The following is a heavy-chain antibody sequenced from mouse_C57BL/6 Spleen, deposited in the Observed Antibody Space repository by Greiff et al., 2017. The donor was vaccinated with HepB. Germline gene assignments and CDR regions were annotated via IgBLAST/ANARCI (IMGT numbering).Heavy chain of an antibody. D-gene: IGHD1-2*01. CDR3: ARAYHLYFDV. Sequence: QVQLQQPGAELVKPGASVKLSCKASGYTFTSYWMHWVKQRPGGGLEWIGRIDPNSGGTKYNEKFKSKATLTVDKPSSTAYMQLSSLTSEDSAVYYCARAYHLYFDVWGTGTTVTVSS. J-gene: IGHJ1*03. CDR2: IDPNSGGT. CDR1: GYTFTSYW. V-gene: IGHV1-72*01.